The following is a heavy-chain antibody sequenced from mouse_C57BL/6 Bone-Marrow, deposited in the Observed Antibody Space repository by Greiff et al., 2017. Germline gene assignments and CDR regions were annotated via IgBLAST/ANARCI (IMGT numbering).Heavy chain of an antibody. CDR1: GYAFSSSW. D-gene: IGHD4-1*01. V-gene: IGHV1-82*01. J-gene: IGHJ4*01. CDR3: AAGAWDNAMDY. CDR2: IYPGDGDT. Sequence: QVQLQQSGPELVKPGASVKISCKASGYAFSSSWMNWVKQRPGKGLEWIGRIYPGDGDTNYNGKFKGKATLTADKSSSTAYMQLSSLTSEDSAVYFCAAGAWDNAMDYWGQGTSVTVSS.